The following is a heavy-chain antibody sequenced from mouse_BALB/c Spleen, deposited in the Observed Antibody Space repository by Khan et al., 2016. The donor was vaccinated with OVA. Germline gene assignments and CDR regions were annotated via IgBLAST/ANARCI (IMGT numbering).Heavy chain of an antibody. CDR2: ISYSGST. D-gene: IGHD1-2*01. J-gene: IGHJ2*01. Sequence: EVQLPESGPGLVKPSQSLSLTCTVTGYSITCGYGWNWIRQFPGNKLEWMGYISYSGSTNYNPSIKRRISITRDTSKNQYFLQLNSVTTEDTATYYCAGTARIKYWGQGTTLTVSS. CDR1: GYSITCGYG. CDR3: AGTARIKY. V-gene: IGHV3-2*02.